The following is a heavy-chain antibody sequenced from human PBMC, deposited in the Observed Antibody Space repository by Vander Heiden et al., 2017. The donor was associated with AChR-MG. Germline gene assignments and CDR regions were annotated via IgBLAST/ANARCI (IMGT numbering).Heavy chain of an antibody. J-gene: IGHJ4*02. CDR1: GLTFPNYL. CDR2: INPSLDST. Sequence: QVRLVRSGAELKKTGTSLKVACKPSGLTFPNYLMPWVRQAPGQGLEWVGTINPSLDSTHYAQKFQGRVRMTRDTSTKTVYMDMTSLRPEDTAVYFCARELTGSFYFDFWGQGSLVTVSS. CDR3: ARELTGSFYFDF. V-gene: IGHV1-46*03. D-gene: IGHD1-26*01.